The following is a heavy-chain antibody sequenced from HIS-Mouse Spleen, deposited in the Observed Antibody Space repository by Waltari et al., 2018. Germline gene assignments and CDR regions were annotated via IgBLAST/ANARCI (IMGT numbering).Heavy chain of an antibody. CDR3: AREIPYSSSWYDWYFDL. J-gene: IGHJ2*01. Sequence: QLQLQESGPGLVKPSETLSLTCTVSGGSISSSSYYWGWLRQPPGKGLEGIGSAYYSGSTYYNPSLKSRVTISVDTSKNQFSLKLSSVTAADTAVYYCAREIPYSSSWYDWYFDLWGRGTLVTVSS. D-gene: IGHD6-13*01. V-gene: IGHV4-39*07. CDR1: GGSISSSSYY. CDR2: AYYSGST.